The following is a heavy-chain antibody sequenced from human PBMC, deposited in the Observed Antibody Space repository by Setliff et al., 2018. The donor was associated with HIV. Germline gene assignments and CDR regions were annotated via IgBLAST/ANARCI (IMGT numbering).Heavy chain of an antibody. V-gene: IGHV1-69*13. CDR1: GGTFSSFG. CDR2: ITPMFGTA. Sequence: SVKVSCKASGGTFSSFGISWVRQAPGQGLERMGGITPMFGTAKYAQKFQGRVTITADESTSTVYMEMSSLRSEDTAVYYCAASTEMVTFGYSYYYMDVWGKGTAVTVSS. D-gene: IGHD3-16*01. CDR3: AASTEMVTFGYSYYYMDV. J-gene: IGHJ6*03.